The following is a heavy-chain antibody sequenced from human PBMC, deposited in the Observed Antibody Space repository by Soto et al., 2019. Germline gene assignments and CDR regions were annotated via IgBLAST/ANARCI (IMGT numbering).Heavy chain of an antibody. J-gene: IGHJ4*02. CDR1: GFTFSNAW. D-gene: IGHD5-12*01. Sequence: EVQLVESGGGLVKPGGSLRLSCAASGFTFSNAWMSWVRQAPGKGLEWVGRIKSKTDGGTTDYAAPVKGRFTISRDDSKNTLYLQMNSLKTEDTAVYYCARDFPSEGYSGYDSVGWPGSGFDYWGQGTLVTVSS. CDR3: ARDFPSEGYSGYDSVGWPGSGFDY. CDR2: IKSKTDGGTT. V-gene: IGHV3-15*01.